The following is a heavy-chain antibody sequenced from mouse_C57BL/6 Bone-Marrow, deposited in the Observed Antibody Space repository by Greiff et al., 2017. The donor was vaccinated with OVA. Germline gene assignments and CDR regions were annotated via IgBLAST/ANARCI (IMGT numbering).Heavy chain of an antibody. CDR2: IYPRSGNT. CDR1: GYTFTSYG. D-gene: IGHD1-1*01. J-gene: IGHJ2*01. CDR3: ANQLPSLFDY. Sequence: QVQLKESGAELARPGASVKLSCKASGYTFTSYGISWVKQRTGQGLEWIGEIYPRSGNTYYNEKFKGKATLTADKSSSTAYMELRSLTSEDSAVYFCANQLPSLFDYWGQGTTLTVSS. V-gene: IGHV1-81*01.